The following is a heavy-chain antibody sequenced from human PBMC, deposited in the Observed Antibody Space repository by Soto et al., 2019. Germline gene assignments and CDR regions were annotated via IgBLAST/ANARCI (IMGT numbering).Heavy chain of an antibody. CDR3: ARDPLSRHFDY. V-gene: IGHV4-61*01. CDR2: IYYSGST. CDR1: GGSVSSDSYY. Sequence: SETLSLTCTVSGGSVSSDSYYWNWIRQPPGKGLEWIGYIYYSGSTNYNPSLKSRVTISVDTSKNQFSLKLSSVTAADTAMYYYARDPLSRHFDYWGQGFLVTVSA. J-gene: IGHJ4*02.